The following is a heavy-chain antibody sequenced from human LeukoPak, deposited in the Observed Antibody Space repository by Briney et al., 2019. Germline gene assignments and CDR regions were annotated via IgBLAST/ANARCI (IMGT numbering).Heavy chain of an antibody. V-gene: IGHV4-59*01. Sequence: ETLSLTCTVSGGSISSYYWSWFRQPPGKGLEWIGYIYYSGSTNYNPSLYSRVTISVDPSKNQFSVKLSLLTAASTAGYYCARARYFDWSVTGMDVWGQGTTVTVSS. J-gene: IGHJ6*02. CDR3: ARARYFDWSVTGMDV. CDR2: IYYSGST. CDR1: GGSISSYY. D-gene: IGHD3-9*01.